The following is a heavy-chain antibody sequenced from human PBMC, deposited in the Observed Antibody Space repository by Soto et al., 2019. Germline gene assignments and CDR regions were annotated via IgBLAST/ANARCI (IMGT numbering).Heavy chain of an antibody. CDR3: ARPYSDTASDY. CDR2: ISYDGNNK. Sequence: SGGSLRLSCAASGFTFGAYVMHWVRQAPGKGLEWVAHISYDGNNKYYADSVKGRFTISRDNFKNTLYLQMNSLRAEDTAVYYCARPYSDTASDYWGQGTLVTVSS. D-gene: IGHD2-15*01. J-gene: IGHJ4*02. CDR1: GFTFGAYV. V-gene: IGHV3-30-3*01.